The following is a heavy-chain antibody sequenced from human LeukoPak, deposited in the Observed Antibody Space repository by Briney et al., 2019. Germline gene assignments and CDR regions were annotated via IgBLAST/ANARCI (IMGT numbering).Heavy chain of an antibody. V-gene: IGHV4-38-2*02. Sequence: SETLSLTCTVSGYSISSGYYWGWIRQPPGKGREWIGNIFHSGSTYYNPSLKSRVAISVDTSKNQFSLKLTSVTAADTAVYYCARVVSMTMIVVIPLYFDYWGQGTLVTVSS. CDR2: IFHSGST. D-gene: IGHD3-22*01. CDR3: ARVVSMTMIVVIPLYFDY. CDR1: GYSISSGYY. J-gene: IGHJ4*02.